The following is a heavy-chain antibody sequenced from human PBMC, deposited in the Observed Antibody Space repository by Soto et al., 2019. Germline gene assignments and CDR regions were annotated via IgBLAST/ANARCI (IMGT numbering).Heavy chain of an antibody. V-gene: IGHV3-23*01. Sequence: PGESLKISCAASGFTFNTYAMNWVRQVPGKGLEWVASISGGGGSTYYADSVKGRFTISRDTSKNTLYLQMNSLSAEDTAVYYCAKGFIVVVTAIRPDDNFDVWGQGTMVTVSS. CDR3: AKGFIVVVTAIRPDDNFDV. CDR2: ISGGGGST. J-gene: IGHJ3*01. CDR1: GFTFNTYA. D-gene: IGHD2-21*02.